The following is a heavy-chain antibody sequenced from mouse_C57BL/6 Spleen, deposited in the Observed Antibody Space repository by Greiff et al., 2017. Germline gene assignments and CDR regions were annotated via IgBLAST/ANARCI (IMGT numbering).Heavy chain of an antibody. CDR3: ARSSYGSSSAWFAY. Sequence: QVHVKQPGAELVMPGASVKLSCKASGYTFTSYWMHWVKQRPGQGLEWIGEIDPSDSYTNYNQKFKGKLILTVDKSSSTAYMQLSSLTSEDSAVYYCARSSYGSSSAWFAYWGQGTLVTVAA. V-gene: IGHV1-69*01. D-gene: IGHD1-1*01. CDR1: GYTFTSYW. CDR2: IDPSDSYT. J-gene: IGHJ3*01.